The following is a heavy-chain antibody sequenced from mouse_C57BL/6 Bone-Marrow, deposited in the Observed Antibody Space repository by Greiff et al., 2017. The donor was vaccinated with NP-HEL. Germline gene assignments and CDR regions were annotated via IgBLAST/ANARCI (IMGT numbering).Heavy chain of an antibody. CDR3: ARDGAYAMDY. Sequence: EVQVVESGGGLVQSGRSLRLSCATSGFTFSDFYMAWVRQAPGKGLEWIAASRNKANDYTTEYSASVKGRFIVSRDTSQSILYLQMNALRAEDTAIYYCARDGAYAMDYWGQGTSVTVSS. J-gene: IGHJ4*01. CDR2: SRNKANDYTT. V-gene: IGHV7-1*01. CDR1: GFTFSDFY.